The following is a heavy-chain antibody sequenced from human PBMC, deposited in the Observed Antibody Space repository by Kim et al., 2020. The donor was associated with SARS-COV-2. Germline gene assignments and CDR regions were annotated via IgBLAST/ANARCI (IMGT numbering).Heavy chain of an antibody. CDR2: IYYSGST. CDR1: GGSISSYY. J-gene: IGHJ6*02. D-gene: IGHD3-16*01. Sequence: SETLSLTCTVSGGSISSYYWSWIRQPPGKGLEWIGYIYYSGSTNYNPSLKSRVTISVDTSKNQFSLKLSSVTAADTAVYYCARDLGGLQSGMDVWGQGTTVTVSS. CDR3: ARDLGGLQSGMDV. V-gene: IGHV4-59*01.